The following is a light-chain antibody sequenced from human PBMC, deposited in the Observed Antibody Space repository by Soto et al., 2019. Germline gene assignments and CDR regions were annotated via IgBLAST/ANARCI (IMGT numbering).Light chain of an antibody. CDR1: QSVRSN. CDR2: GVS. V-gene: IGKV3-15*01. J-gene: IGKJ1*01. Sequence: EIVMTQSPATLSVSPGERATLSCRASQSVRSNLAWYQQKPGQAPRLLIYGVSTRATGVPVRFSGSGSGTEFTLTISSLQSEDFAVYYCQQCDTWPRTFGQGTKVEIK. CDR3: QQCDTWPRT.